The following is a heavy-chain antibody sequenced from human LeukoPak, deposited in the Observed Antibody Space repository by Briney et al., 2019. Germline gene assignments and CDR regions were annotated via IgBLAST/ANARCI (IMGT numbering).Heavy chain of an antibody. CDR1: GFTFSSYS. CDR2: IRSSSSYI. V-gene: IGHV3-21*01. CDR3: ARSYYGDPTYYYYHMDV. D-gene: IGHD4-17*01. J-gene: IGHJ6*02. Sequence: GGSLRLSCAASGFTFSSYSMNWVRQAPGKGLEWVSSIRSSSSYIYYADSVKGRFTISRDNAKNSLYLQMNSLRAEDTAVYYCARSYYGDPTYYYYHMDVWGQGTTVTVSS.